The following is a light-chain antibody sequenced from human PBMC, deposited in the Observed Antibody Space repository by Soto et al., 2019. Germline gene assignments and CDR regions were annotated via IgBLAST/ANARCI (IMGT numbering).Light chain of an antibody. CDR3: RKRSNWSPSIN. V-gene: IGKV3-11*01. CDR1: QSGSSS. J-gene: IGKJ5*01. CDR2: DAS. Sequence: EIMMAQSPATLSVSLGERATLSCRASQSGSSSLSWYHQKPVQTPRLLIHDASSKVAGIPATFSSGGSCTDFSLTIISLVAQDFAAYYCRKRSNWSPSINFGQVTLL.